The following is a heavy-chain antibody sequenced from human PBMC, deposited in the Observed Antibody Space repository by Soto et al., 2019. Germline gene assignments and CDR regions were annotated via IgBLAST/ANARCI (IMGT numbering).Heavy chain of an antibody. J-gene: IGHJ4*02. Sequence: EVQLVQSGAEVKKPGESLKISCQGSGYRFLTYWMGWVRQTPGQGLEWMGIIYPGDSDTRYSPSFQGQVTISADKSIDTAYLQWSSLKASDTAMCYCVRKRQLWDIDYWGQGTVVAVSS. CDR1: GYRFLTYW. CDR2: IYPGDSDT. D-gene: IGHD5-18*01. CDR3: VRKRQLWDIDY. V-gene: IGHV5-51*01.